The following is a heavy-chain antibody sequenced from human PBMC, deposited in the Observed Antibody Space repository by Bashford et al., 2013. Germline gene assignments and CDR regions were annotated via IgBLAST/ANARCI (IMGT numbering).Heavy chain of an antibody. CDR2: IIPMLGIT. Sequence: VASVKVSCKASGGTFSSFSITWVRQAPGQGLEWMGRIIPMLGITNYAQKFQGRVTITADKSTSTAYMELSSLRSEDTAIYYCARDIAGISGVIPYDYWGQGTLVTVSS. CDR1: GGTFSSFS. D-gene: IGHD3-3*01. CDR3: ARDIAGISGVIPYDY. J-gene: IGHJ4*02. V-gene: IGHV1-69*04.